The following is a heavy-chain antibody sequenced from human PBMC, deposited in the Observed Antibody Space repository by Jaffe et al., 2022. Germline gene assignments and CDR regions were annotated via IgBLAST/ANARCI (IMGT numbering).Heavy chain of an antibody. D-gene: IGHD3-9*01. CDR3: ARLYYDILTGYYHFDY. CDR2: IYYSGST. CDR1: GGSISSYY. V-gene: IGHV4-59*01. Sequence: QVQLQESGPGLVKPSETLSLTCTVSGGSISSYYWSWIRQPPGKGLEWIGYIYYSGSTNYNPSLKSRVTISVDTSKNQFSLKLSSVTAADTAVYYCARLYYDILTGYYHFDYWGQGTLVTVSS. J-gene: IGHJ4*02.